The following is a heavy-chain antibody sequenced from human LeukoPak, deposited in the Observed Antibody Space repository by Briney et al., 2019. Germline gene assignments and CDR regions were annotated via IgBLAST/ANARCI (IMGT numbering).Heavy chain of an antibody. Sequence: SETLPPTCTVSGGSISSYYWSWIRQPPGKGLEWIGYIYYSGSTNYNPSLKSRVTISVDTSKNQFSLKLSSVTAADTAVYYCARMTTVTGLDYWGQGTLVTVSS. D-gene: IGHD4-17*01. J-gene: IGHJ4*02. V-gene: IGHV4-59*08. CDR2: IYYSGST. CDR1: GGSISSYY. CDR3: ARMTTVTGLDY.